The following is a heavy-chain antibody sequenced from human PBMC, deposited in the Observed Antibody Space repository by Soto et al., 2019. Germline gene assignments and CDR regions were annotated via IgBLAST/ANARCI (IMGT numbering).Heavy chain of an antibody. CDR1: GDSISSGDYY. J-gene: IGHJ4*02. D-gene: IGHD3-3*01. V-gene: IGHV4-30-4*01. CDR3: ARGPDYDFWSGPLDY. Sequence: SETLSLSCTVSGDSISSGDYYWSWIRQPPGKGLEWIGYIYYSGSTYYNPSLKSRVTISVDTSKNQFSLKLSSVTAADTAVYYCARGPDYDFWSGPLDYWGQGTLVTVSS. CDR2: IYYSGST.